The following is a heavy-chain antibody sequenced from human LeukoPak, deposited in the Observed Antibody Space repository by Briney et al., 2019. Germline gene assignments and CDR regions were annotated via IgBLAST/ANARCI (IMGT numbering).Heavy chain of an antibody. J-gene: IGHJ4*02. D-gene: IGHD1-1*01. CDR2: TSHSWGI. CDR3: ARNVTAGFFDF. V-gene: IGHV4-38-2*01. CDR1: GFPLTSNYF. Sequence: PSETLSLTCAVSGFPLTSNYFWDWFRHPPGKGLEWIATTSHSWGIYSNPSLKSRVSISLDPSNNQSFLKLASVAAADTAFYYCARNVTAGFFDFWGQGILITVSS.